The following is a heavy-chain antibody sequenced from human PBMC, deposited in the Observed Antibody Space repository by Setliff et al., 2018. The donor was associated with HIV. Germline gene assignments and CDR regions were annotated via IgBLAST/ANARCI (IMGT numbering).Heavy chain of an antibody. CDR2: IKSDGTEK. J-gene: IGHJ4*02. Sequence: GESLKISCAASGFSNSALHWVRQAPGKGLEWVGNIKSDGTEKNYADSVRGRFTISRDNTKNSLYLQMDGLRVEDTAVYYCARLRINDFWGQGTPVTVSS. CDR3: ARLRINDF. CDR1: GFSNSA. V-gene: IGHV3-7*01.